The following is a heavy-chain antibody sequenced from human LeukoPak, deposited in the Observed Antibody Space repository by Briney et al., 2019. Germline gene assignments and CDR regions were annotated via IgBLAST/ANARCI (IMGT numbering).Heavy chain of an antibody. CDR3: ARGGITDLTEYYFDY. D-gene: IGHD1-20*01. Sequence: SVKVSCKASGGTFSSYAISWVRQAPGQGLEWMGGIIPIFGTANYAQKFQGRVTITADESTSTAYMELSSLRSEDTAVYYCARGGITDLTEYYFDYWGQGTLVTVSS. J-gene: IGHJ4*02. CDR2: IIPIFGTA. CDR1: GGTFSSYA. V-gene: IGHV1-69*13.